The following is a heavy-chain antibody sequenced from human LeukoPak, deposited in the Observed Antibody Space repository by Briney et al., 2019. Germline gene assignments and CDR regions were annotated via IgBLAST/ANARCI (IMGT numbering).Heavy chain of an antibody. V-gene: IGHV4-39*01. Sequence: SETLSLTCSVSGGSISSSSYYWGWIREPAGKGLEWIGSIYYSGSTFYNPSLKSRVTISVDTSKNQFSLKLSSVTAADTAVYYCARQSSGTPFNYWGQGTLVAVSS. CDR2: IYYSGST. CDR3: ARQSSGTPFNY. D-gene: IGHD3-10*01. J-gene: IGHJ4*02. CDR1: GGSISSSSYY.